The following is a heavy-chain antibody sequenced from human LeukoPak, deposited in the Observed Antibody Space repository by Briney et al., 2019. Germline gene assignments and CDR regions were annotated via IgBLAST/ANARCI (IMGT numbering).Heavy chain of an antibody. CDR3: AREERAFDI. Sequence: SETLSPTCTVSGGSISSYYWSWIRQPPGKGLEWIGYIYYSGSTNYNPSLKSRVTISVDTSKNQFSLKLSSVTAADTAVYYCAREERAFDIWGQGTMVTVSS. CDR1: GGSISSYY. D-gene: IGHD1-1*01. V-gene: IGHV4-59*01. J-gene: IGHJ3*02. CDR2: IYYSGST.